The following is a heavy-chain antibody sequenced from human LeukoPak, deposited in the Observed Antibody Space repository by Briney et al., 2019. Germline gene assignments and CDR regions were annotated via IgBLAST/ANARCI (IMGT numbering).Heavy chain of an antibody. V-gene: IGHV1-69*13. CDR1: GGTFSSYA. CDR2: IIPIFGTA. D-gene: IGHD6-19*01. J-gene: IGHJ2*01. Sequence: SVTVSCKASGGTFSSYAISWVRQAPGQGLEWMGEIIPIFGTANYAQKFQGRVTITADESTSTAYMELSSLRSEDTAVYYCARDRGSGWDWYFDLWGRGTLVTVSS. CDR3: ARDRGSGWDWYFDL.